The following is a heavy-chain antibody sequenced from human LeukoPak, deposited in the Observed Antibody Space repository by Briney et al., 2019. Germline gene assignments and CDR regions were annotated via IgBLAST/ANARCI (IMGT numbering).Heavy chain of an antibody. Sequence: SETLSLTCAVYGGSFSGYYWSWIRQPPGKGLEWIGEINHSGSTNYNPSLKSRVTLSEDTSKNQFSLKLSSVTAADTAVYYCARHVLDYGDYSWFDPWGQGTLVTVSS. D-gene: IGHD4-17*01. CDR2: INHSGST. CDR3: ARHVLDYGDYSWFDP. J-gene: IGHJ5*02. V-gene: IGHV4-34*01. CDR1: GGSFSGYY.